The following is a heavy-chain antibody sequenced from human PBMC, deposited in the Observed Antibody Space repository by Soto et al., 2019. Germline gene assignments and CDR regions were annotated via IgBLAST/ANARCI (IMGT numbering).Heavy chain of an antibody. CDR2: ISKTGATI. V-gene: IGHV3-48*03. CDR1: GSTFSSYE. D-gene: IGHD4-17*01. J-gene: IGHJ4*02. CDR3: ARNNGDYEVY. Sequence: PGGSLRLSFVASGSTFSSYELNWVRQAPGKGLEWVSYISKTGATIHYADSVKGRFTISRDNAKNSLYLQMNSLRAEDKDVYFCARNNGDYEVYWGQGTLVTVYS.